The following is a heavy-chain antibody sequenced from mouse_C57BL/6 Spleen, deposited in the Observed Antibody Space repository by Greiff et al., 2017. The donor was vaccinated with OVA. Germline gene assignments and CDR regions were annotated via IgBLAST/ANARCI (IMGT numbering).Heavy chain of an antibody. CDR1: GYTFTSYW. CDR3: ARRGNGSFYAMDY. J-gene: IGHJ4*01. V-gene: IGHV1-64*01. CDR2: IHPNSGST. Sequence: QVQLQQPGAELVKPGASVKLSCKASGYTFTSYWMHWVKQRPGQGLEWIGMIHPNSGSTNYNEKFKSKATLTVDKSSSTAYMQLSSLTSEDSAVYYCARRGNGSFYAMDYWGQGTSVTVSS.